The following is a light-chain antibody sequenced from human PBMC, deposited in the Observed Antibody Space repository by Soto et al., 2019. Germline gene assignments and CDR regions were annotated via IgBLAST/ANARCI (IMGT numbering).Light chain of an antibody. Sequence: DIQMTQSPSSLSASLGDRVTITCRASQSISSYLHWYQQKPGKAPKLLIYAASSLQSGVPSRFSGSGSGTDFTLTISSLQPEDCATYCCRVRSSTQISLGGGTRLDIK. J-gene: IGKJ2*01. V-gene: IGKV1-39*01. CDR3: RVRSSTQIS. CDR2: AAS. CDR1: QSISSY.